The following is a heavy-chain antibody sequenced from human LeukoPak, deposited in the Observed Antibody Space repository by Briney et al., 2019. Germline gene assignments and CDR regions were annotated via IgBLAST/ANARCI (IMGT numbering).Heavy chain of an antibody. CDR2: IYTSGST. Sequence: SETLSLTCTVSGGSISSGSYHWSWIRQPAGKGLEWIGRIYTSGSTNYNPSLKSRVTISVDTSKNQFSLKLSSVSAADTAVYYCARSKGTYYDFWSGAGGSWFDPWGQGTLVTVSS. CDR1: GGSISSGSYH. V-gene: IGHV4-61*02. CDR3: ARSKGTYYDFWSGAGGSWFDP. D-gene: IGHD3-3*01. J-gene: IGHJ5*02.